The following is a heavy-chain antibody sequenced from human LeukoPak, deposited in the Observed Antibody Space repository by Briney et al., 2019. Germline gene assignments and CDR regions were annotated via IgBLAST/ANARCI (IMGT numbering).Heavy chain of an antibody. Sequence: SETLSLTCTVSGGSISSYYWSWIRQPPGKGLEWIGYIYYSGSTDYNPSLKSRVTISVDTSKNQISLKLRSVTAADTAVYYCAREAPISDSGSYYKSLGYWGQGTLVTVSP. CDR3: AREAPISDSGSYYKSLGY. J-gene: IGHJ4*02. V-gene: IGHV4-59*12. CDR2: IYYSGST. CDR1: GGSISSYY. D-gene: IGHD3-10*01.